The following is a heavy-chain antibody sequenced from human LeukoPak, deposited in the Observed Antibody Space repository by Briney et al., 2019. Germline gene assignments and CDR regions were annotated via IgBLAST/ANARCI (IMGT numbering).Heavy chain of an antibody. D-gene: IGHD3-9*01. CDR3: TRDLRDCDLSTGLHHYYMDV. J-gene: IGHJ6*02. Sequence: GGSLRHSCCASGFNFSSYWMQWVRQAPRKGLVWVSRINGDGRNIDYADTGRSRFTVSRDNAKNTLYRQMNTLRVEDTAEYYCTRDLRDCDLSTGLHHYYMDVWGQGTTVTVSS. V-gene: IGHV3-74*01. CDR2: INGDGRNI. CDR1: GFNFSSYW.